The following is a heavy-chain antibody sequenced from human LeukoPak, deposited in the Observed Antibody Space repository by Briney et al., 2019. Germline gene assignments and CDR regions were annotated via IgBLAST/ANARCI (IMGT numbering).Heavy chain of an antibody. Sequence: PGRSLRLSCAASGFTFDDYAMHWVRQAPGKGLEWVSSISSSTSYIYYADSVKGRFTISKDNAKNSLYLQMNSLRAEDTAVYYCARAGGSTVSHSDYWGQGTLVTVSS. V-gene: IGHV3-21*01. CDR2: ISSSTSYI. J-gene: IGHJ4*02. CDR1: GFTFDDYA. D-gene: IGHD4-17*01. CDR3: ARAGGSTVSHSDY.